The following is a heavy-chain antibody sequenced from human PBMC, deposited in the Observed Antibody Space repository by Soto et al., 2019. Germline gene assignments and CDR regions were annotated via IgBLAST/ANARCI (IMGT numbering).Heavy chain of an antibody. CDR2: IGGGGDDT. V-gene: IGHV3-23*01. J-gene: IGHJ3*02. Sequence: SLTLSCAASGVTFSIYARSCVGQAPGKGLEWVSGIGGGGDDTNYADSVKGRFIISRENSKNTLSLQMNGMRAEDTAVYYCAKDRMKNTGVSDPFDIWGQGTLVTVSS. CDR1: GVTFSIYA. D-gene: IGHD2-8*02. CDR3: AKDRMKNTGVSDPFDI.